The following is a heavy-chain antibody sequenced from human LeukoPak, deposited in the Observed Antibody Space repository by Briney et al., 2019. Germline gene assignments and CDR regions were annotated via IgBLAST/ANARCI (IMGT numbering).Heavy chain of an antibody. CDR1: GFTFDDYA. CDR3: AKDSSLSGSYDWSGGEPFDY. J-gene: IGHJ4*02. V-gene: IGHV3-9*01. CDR2: ISWNSGSI. Sequence: GGSLRLSCAASGFTFDDYAMHWVRQAPGKGLEWVSGISWNSGSIGYADAVKGRFTISRDNAKNSLYLQMNSLRAEDTALYYCAKDSSLSGSYDWSGGEPFDYWGQGTLVTVSS. D-gene: IGHD1-26*01.